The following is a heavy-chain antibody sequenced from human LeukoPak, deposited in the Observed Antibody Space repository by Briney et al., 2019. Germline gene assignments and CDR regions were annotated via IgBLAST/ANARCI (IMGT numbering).Heavy chain of an antibody. CDR2: SSCNDGY. CDR1: GVSLTTRGMG. CDR3: AHLLLVHGWFDP. Sequence: SGPTLVKPTETLTLTCTVSGVSLTTRGMGVGWIRQSPGKALKWLTLSSCNDGYYYRSFLRTTLPISKGTSKNPRVLTLTNVDHVDPVTYYCAHLLLVHGWFDPWGQGTLVTVSS. V-gene: IGHV2-5*01. D-gene: IGHD2-15*01. J-gene: IGHJ5*02.